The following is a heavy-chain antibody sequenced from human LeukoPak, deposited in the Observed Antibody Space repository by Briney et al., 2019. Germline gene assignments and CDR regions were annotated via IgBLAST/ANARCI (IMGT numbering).Heavy chain of an antibody. J-gene: IGHJ4*02. CDR1: GGSFSGYY. Sequence: SETLSLTCAVYGGSFSGYYWSWIRQPPGKGLEWIGEINHSGSTNYNPSLKSRVTISVDTSKNQFSLKLSSVTAADTAVYYCATRYSYGLRYFDYWGQGTLVTVSS. CDR2: INHSGST. V-gene: IGHV4-34*01. D-gene: IGHD5-18*01. CDR3: ATRYSYGLRYFDY.